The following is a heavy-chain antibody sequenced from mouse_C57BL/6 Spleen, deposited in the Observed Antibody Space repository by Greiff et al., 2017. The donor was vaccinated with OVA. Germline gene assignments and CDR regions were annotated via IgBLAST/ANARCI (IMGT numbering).Heavy chain of an antibody. J-gene: IGHJ4*01. CDR2: IYPGDGDT. D-gene: IGHD2-12*01. CDR1: GYAFSSSW. V-gene: IGHV1-82*01. Sequence: VQLQQSGPELVKPGASVKISCKASGYAFSSSWMNWVKQRPGKGLEWIGRIYPGDGDTNYNGKFKGKATLTADKSSSTAYMQLSSLTSEDSAVYYCAREAYYKDYAMDYWGQGTSVTVSS. CDR3: AREAYYKDYAMDY.